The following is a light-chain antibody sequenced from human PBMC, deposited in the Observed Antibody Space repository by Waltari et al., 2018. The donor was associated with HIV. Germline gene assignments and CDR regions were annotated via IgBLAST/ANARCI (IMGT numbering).Light chain of an antibody. CDR2: KVD. V-gene: IGLV2-14*01. CDR3: ASYTANDTVM. J-gene: IGLJ3*02. CDR1: DSAFGFYNF. Sequence: SGLTQPASVSGFPGQSITISCPGPDSAFGFYNFVSWYHQHPGKVPKVILSKVDSRASGVSDRFSGSKSGNTASLTISGLRTEDEGVYFCASYTANDTVMFAGGTTVTVL.